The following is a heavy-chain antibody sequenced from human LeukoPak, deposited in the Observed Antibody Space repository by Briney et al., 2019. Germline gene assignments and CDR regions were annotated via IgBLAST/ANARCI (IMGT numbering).Heavy chain of an antibody. CDR1: GYTFTSYG. CDR3: ARVMVYAIPPYYYFYMDV. V-gene: IGHV1-18*01. CDR2: ISAYNGNT. J-gene: IGHJ6*03. D-gene: IGHD2-8*01. Sequence: ASVKVSCKASGYTFTSYGISWVRQAPGQGLEWMGWISAYNGNTNYAQKLQGRVTMTTDTSTSTAYMELRSLRSDDTAVYYCARVMVYAIPPYYYFYMDVWGKGTTVTVSS.